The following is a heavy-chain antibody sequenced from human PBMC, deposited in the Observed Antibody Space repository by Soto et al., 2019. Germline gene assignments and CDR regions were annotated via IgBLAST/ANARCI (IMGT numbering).Heavy chain of an antibody. J-gene: IGHJ6*02. CDR1: GGAFNTFA. Sequence: QVQLVQSGPEVKKPGSSVRVSCKASGGAFNTFALSWVRQAPGQGLEWMGGIIPVFGSADYAQKFQGKINITADKFPNSVFMELDSLGSDDPAVVFCAGDSGHVCGTPFNHFSYGFDFWGHGTPVTVS. CDR2: IIPVFGSA. D-gene: IGHD3-16*01. V-gene: IGHV1-69*06. CDR3: AGDSGHVCGTPFNHFSYGFDF.